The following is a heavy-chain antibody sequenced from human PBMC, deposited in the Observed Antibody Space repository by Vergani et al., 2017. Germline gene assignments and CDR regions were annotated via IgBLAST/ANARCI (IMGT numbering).Heavy chain of an antibody. D-gene: IGHD3-16*01. J-gene: IGHJ2*01. CDR3: ASGRYYSDSTSHFRERYFDV. CDR1: GGSFSSSSYY. Sequence: QLQLQESGPGLVKPSETLSLTCTVSGGSFSSSSYYWGWIRQPPGKGLEWIGSIFYSGNTYYNPSHKSPVTISADTSKNQFSLRLTSVTAADTAVYYCASGRYYSDSTSHFRERYFDVWGRGTLVTVPS. CDR2: IFYSGNT. V-gene: IGHV4-39*01.